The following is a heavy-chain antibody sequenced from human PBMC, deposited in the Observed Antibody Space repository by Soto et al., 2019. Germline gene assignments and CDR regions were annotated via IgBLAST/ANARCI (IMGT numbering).Heavy chain of an antibody. CDR3: IWESKVSSAWH. CDR2: IVSKAAGGTI. V-gene: IGHV3-15*07. D-gene: IGHD1-26*01. J-gene: IGHJ4*02. Sequence: LAQSEGGLGKPGGSLTLSCTVSGIPFIDAWMNWVRQAPGKGLEWVGRIVSKAAGGTIGYAAPVKGRFSISRDDPGNTLYLQMNSLKVEDTAVYYCIWESKVSSAWHRGQGALVTVSS. CDR1: GIPFIDAW.